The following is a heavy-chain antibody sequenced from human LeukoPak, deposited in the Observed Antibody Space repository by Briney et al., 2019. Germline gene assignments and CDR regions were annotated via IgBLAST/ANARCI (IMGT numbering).Heavy chain of an antibody. CDR1: GGSFGTYF. V-gene: IGHV4-34*01. CDR3: APIFGDYSDFDS. D-gene: IGHD3-10*02. Sequence: PSETLSLTCAVYGGSFGTYFWSWIRQPPGKGLEWIGEITYSGRTHYNPSPKSRVAISVDTSKNQFSLRLTSVTAADTAVYYCAPIFGDYSDFDSWGQGTLVTVSS. CDR2: ITYSGRT. J-gene: IGHJ4*01.